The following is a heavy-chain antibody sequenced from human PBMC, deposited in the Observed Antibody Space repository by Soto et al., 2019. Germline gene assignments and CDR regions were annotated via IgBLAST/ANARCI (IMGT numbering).Heavy chain of an antibody. J-gene: IGHJ4*02. CDR1: GGSISSYY. V-gene: IGHV4-59*01. CDR3: ARLTYYYSTGYFDY. Sequence: LSLTCTVSGGSISSYYWSWIRQPPGGGLEWIGYIYYSGSTNYNPSLKSRVTISVDTSTNRFSLRLSSVTAADTAMYYCARLTYYYSTGYFDYWGQGTLVTVSS. CDR2: IYYSGST. D-gene: IGHD3-22*01.